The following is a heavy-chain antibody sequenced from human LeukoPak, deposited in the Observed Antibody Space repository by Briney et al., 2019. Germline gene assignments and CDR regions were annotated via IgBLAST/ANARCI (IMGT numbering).Heavy chain of an antibody. CDR1: GGSISNSSYF. CDR2: IYYAGST. CDR3: ARQIGSIGPDC. D-gene: IGHD1-26*01. V-gene: IGHV4-39*01. J-gene: IGHJ4*02. Sequence: SETLSLICSVSGGSISNSSYFWGWVRQPPGKGLEWIGSIYYAGSTYYNPSLKSRLTISKDTSKNQFALRLSSMTAADTAVYYCARQIGSIGPDCWGQGTLVTVSS.